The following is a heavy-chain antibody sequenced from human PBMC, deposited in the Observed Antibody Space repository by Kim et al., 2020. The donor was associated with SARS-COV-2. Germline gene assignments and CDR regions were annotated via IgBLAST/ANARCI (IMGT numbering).Heavy chain of an antibody. Sequence: GGSLRLSCSASGFTFSSYAMHWVRQAPGKGLEYVSAISSNGGSTYYADSVKGRFTISRDNSKNTLYLQMSSLRAEDTAVYYCVKDRWELLRRKRPYYFDYWGQGTLVTVSS. V-gene: IGHV3-64D*06. CDR3: VKDRWELLRRKRPYYFDY. CDR2: ISSNGGST. D-gene: IGHD1-26*01. J-gene: IGHJ4*02. CDR1: GFTFSSYA.